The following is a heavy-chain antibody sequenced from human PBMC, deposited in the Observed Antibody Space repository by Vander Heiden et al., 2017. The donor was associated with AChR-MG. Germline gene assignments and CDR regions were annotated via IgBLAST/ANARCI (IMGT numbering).Heavy chain of an antibody. Sequence: EVQLVESGGGLVQPGGSLRLSCAASGFPFSSYWMSWVRQAPGKGLEWVANIKQDGSEKYYVDSVKGRFTISRDNAKNSLYLQMNSLRAEDTAVYYCARDQLYYGDYFPKPFDYWGQGTLVTVSS. CDR3: ARDQLYYGDYFPKPFDY. CDR2: IKQDGSEK. CDR1: GFPFSSYW. J-gene: IGHJ4*02. D-gene: IGHD4-17*01. V-gene: IGHV3-7*03.